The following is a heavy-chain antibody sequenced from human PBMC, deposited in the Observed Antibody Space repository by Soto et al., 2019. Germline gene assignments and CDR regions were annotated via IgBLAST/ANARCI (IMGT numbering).Heavy chain of an antibody. D-gene: IGHD2-2*02. J-gene: IGHJ3*02. V-gene: IGHV1-69*02. CDR1: GGTFSSYT. Sequence: QVQLVQSGAEVKKPGSSVKVSCKASGGTFSSYTISWVRQAPGQGLEWMGRIIPILGIANYAQKFQGRVTITADQSTSTAYMELSSLRSEDTAVYYCARFVVPAAIDAFDIWVQWTMVTVSS. CDR3: ARFVVPAAIDAFDI. CDR2: IIPILGIA.